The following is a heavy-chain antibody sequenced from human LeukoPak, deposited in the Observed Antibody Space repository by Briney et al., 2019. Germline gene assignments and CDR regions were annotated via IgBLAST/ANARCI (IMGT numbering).Heavy chain of an antibody. CDR3: ARTVYDFWSDHNNNYNWFDP. J-gene: IGHJ5*02. V-gene: IGHV1-69*01. Sequence: SVKVSCKASGGTFSSYAISWVRQAPGQGLEWMRGIIPIFGTANYAQKFQGRVTITADESTSTAYMELSSLRSEDTAVYYCARTVYDFWSDHNNNYNWFDPWGQGTLVTVSS. CDR2: IIPIFGTA. D-gene: IGHD3-3*01. CDR1: GGTFSSYA.